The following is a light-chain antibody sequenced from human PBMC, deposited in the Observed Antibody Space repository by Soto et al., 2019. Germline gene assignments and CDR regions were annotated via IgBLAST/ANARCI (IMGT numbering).Light chain of an antibody. CDR1: PGISRW. CDR2: STS. CDR3: QQANSYPLT. V-gene: IGKV1-12*01. J-gene: IGKJ4*01. Sequence: DIQMTQSPSSVSASVGDRVTITCRASPGISRWLAWYQQKPGKAPKLLIYSTSRLQSGFPSRLSGSRSGTEFTLTISSLQPDDFGTYYCQQANSYPLTFGGGTKVEI.